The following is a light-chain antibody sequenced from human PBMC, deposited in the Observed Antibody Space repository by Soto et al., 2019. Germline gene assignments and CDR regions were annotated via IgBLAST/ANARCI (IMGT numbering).Light chain of an antibody. CDR3: CSYAGSSTS. Sequence: QSVLTQPPSASGTPGQRVSISCSGSTSNIGRNDVNWYQQLPGTAPKLLIYGHNQRPSGVPERFSGSKSGTSASLAISGLQSEDEADYYCCSYAGSSTSFGGGTQLTVL. CDR2: GHN. CDR1: TSNIGRND. J-gene: IGLJ2*01. V-gene: IGLV1-44*01.